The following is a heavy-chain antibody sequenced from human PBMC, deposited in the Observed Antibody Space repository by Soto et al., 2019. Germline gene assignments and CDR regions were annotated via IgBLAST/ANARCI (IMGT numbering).Heavy chain of an antibody. CDR1: GFTFSSYA. Sequence: GGSLRLSCAASGFTFSSYAMSWVRQAPGKGLEWVSAISGSGGSTYYADSVKGRFTISRDNSKNTLYLQMNSLRAEDTAVYYCANLDDFWSGYYLFDYWGQGTLVTVSS. CDR3: ANLDDFWSGYYLFDY. D-gene: IGHD3-3*01. J-gene: IGHJ4*02. V-gene: IGHV3-23*01. CDR2: ISGSGGST.